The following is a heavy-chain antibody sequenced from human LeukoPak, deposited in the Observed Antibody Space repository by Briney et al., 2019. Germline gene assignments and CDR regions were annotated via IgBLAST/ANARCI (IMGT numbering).Heavy chain of an antibody. CDR1: GGSFSGYY. Sequence: SETLSLTCAVYGGSFSGYYWSWIRQPPGKGLEWIGEINHSESTNYNPSLKSRVTISVDTSKNQFSLKLSSVAAADTAVYYCATEYYDFWSGYSSWGQGTLVTVSS. CDR3: ATEYYDFWSGYSS. V-gene: IGHV4-34*01. D-gene: IGHD3-3*01. CDR2: INHSEST. J-gene: IGHJ5*02.